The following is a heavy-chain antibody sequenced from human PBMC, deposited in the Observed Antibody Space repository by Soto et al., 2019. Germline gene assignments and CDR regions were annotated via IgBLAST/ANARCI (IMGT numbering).Heavy chain of an antibody. CDR2: INYSGST. CDR1: GGSITTSTYY. D-gene: IGHD5-12*01. J-gene: IGHJ5*02. Sequence: SETLSLTCDVYGGSITTSTYYWGWIRLPPGKGLECIGVINYSGSTHYSPSLKDRVTMSVDTSKNHFSLKLTSVTAADTAVYYCARDRSSGGGYSRRWLDPWGQGILVT. V-gene: IGHV4-39*02. CDR3: ARDRSSGGGYSRRWLDP.